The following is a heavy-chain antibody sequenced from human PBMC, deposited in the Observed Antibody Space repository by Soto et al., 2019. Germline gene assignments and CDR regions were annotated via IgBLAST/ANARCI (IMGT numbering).Heavy chain of an antibody. J-gene: IGHJ6*02. CDR1: GGSISSSSYY. CDR2: IYYSGST. CDR3: ARRLYYDSSGFEGGGMDV. V-gene: IGHV4-39*01. Sequence: QLQLQESGPGLVKPSETLSLTCTVSGGSISSSSYYWGWIRQPPGKGLEWIGSIYYSGSTYYNPSLKSRVRVSVDTSKNQFSLKLSSVTAADTAVYYCARRLYYDSSGFEGGGMDVWGQGTTVTVSS. D-gene: IGHD3-22*01.